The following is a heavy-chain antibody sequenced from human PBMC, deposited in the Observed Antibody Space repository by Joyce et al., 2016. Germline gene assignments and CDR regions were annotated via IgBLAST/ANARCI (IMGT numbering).Heavy chain of an antibody. Sequence: QVQLVQSGAEVKKPGASVKVSCKASGYTFTNYDINWVRQATGQGLEWMGWVNPNSDNTGYAQEFQDRVSITWSTSIRTAYMELSSLTSEDTAVYFCARLGYDFWSGSGEYYFDYWGQGTLVTVSS. CDR3: ARLGYDFWSGSGEYYFDY. CDR1: GYTFTNYD. D-gene: IGHD3-3*01. J-gene: IGHJ4*02. V-gene: IGHV1-8*01. CDR2: VNPNSDNT.